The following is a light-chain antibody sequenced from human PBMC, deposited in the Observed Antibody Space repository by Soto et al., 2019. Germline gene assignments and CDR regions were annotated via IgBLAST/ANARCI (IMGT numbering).Light chain of an antibody. J-gene: IGLJ3*02. CDR1: GRDVGRYDL. V-gene: IGLV2-23*02. CDR2: EVT. Sequence: QSALAQPASMSGSPGQSITISCTGTGRDVGRYDLVSWYQQHPGKAPKLLIYEVTKRPSGASNRFSGSKSGNTASLTISGLQAEDEADYYCCSYAGSSILVFGGGTKLTVL. CDR3: CSYAGSSILV.